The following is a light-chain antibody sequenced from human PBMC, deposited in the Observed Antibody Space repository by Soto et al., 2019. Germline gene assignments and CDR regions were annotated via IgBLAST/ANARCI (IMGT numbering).Light chain of an antibody. CDR1: QSVNSN. CDR3: QQYSKWPIT. J-gene: IGKJ5*01. CDR2: GIS. Sequence: EMVMTQSPAILSVSPGESATLSCRAGQSVNSNYLAWYQQHPGQPPRLLIYGISTRATGIPARFSGSGSGTEFSLTISSLQSEDFAVYYCQQYSKWPITFGQGTRLAIK. V-gene: IGKV3-15*01.